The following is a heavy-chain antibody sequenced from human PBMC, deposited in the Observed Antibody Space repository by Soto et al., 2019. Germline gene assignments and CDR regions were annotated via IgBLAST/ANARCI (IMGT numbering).Heavy chain of an antibody. V-gene: IGHV3-33*01. Sequence: PGGSLRLSCAASGFTFSSYGMHWVRQAPGKGLEWVAVIWYDGSNKYYAGSVKGRFTISRDNSKNTLYLQMNSLRAEDTAVYYCARDDRVGAIPPVYYYYGMDVWGQGTTVTVSS. CDR2: IWYDGSNK. J-gene: IGHJ6*02. CDR1: GFTFSSYG. CDR3: ARDDRVGAIPPVYYYYGMDV. D-gene: IGHD1-26*01.